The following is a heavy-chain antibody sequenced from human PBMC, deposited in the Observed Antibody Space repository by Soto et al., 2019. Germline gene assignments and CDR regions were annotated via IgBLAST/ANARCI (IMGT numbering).Heavy chain of an antibody. D-gene: IGHD2-15*01. CDR3: ARGAAPLTEGYYYGMDV. J-gene: IGHJ6*02. CDR2: INWNGGST. Sequence: AGGSLRLSCAASGFTFGASNLQWVRQASGQGLEWVSGINWNGGSTGYADSVKGRFTISRDNAKNSLYLQMNSLRAEDTALYYCARGAAPLTEGYYYGMDVWGQGTTVTVSS. V-gene: IGHV3-20*04. CDR1: GFTFGASN.